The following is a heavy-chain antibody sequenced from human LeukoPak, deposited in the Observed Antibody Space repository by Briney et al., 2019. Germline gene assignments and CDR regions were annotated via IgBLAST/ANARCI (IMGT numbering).Heavy chain of an antibody. Sequence: GGSLRLSCAASGFTFSSYSMNWVRQAPGKGLEWVSSISSSSSYIYYADSVKGRFTISRDNSKNTLYLQMNSLRAEDTAVYYCAKCPFRDYGDYFDYWGQGTLVTVSS. CDR3: AKCPFRDYGDYFDY. D-gene: IGHD4-17*01. CDR2: ISSSSSYI. J-gene: IGHJ4*02. CDR1: GFTFSSYS. V-gene: IGHV3-21*04.